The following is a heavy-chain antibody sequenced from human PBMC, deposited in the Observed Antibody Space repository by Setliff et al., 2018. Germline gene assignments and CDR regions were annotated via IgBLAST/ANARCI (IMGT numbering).Heavy chain of an antibody. J-gene: IGHJ1*01. Sequence: GESLKISCKGSGYSFTTYWIGWVRQMPGKGLEWMGIIYPGDPDTRYSPSFQGQVTISADKSISTAYLQLSSLKVSDTAIYYCARRAVTAEYFQHWGHGTLVTVSS. CDR1: GYSFTTYW. V-gene: IGHV5-51*01. CDR2: IYPGDPDT. D-gene: IGHD4-17*01. CDR3: ARRAVTAEYFQH.